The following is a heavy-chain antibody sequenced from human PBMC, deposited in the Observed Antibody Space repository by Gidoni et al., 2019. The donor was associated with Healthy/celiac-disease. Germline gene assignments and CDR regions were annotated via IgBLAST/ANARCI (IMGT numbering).Heavy chain of an antibody. CDR3: ARDEAGTMHY. D-gene: IGHD6-19*01. CDR1: GFTFSRYW. V-gene: IGHV3-7*01. J-gene: IGHJ4*02. Sequence: EVQLVESGGGLVQPGGSLRLSCAASGFTFSRYWMSWVRQAPGKGLEWVANIKQDGSEKYYVDSVKGRFTISRDNAKNSLYLQMSSLRAEDTAVYYCARDEAGTMHYWGQGTLVTVSS. CDR2: IKQDGSEK.